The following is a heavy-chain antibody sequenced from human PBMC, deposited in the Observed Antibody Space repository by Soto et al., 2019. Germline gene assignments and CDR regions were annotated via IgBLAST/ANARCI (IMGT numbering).Heavy chain of an antibody. CDR3: ARDLLGMDVGAGFGFDP. J-gene: IGHJ5*02. Sequence: QVQLQESGPGLVKPSQTLSLTCTVSGGSISSGGYYWSWIRQHPGKGLEWIGYIYYSGSTYYNPSLKSRVTISVDTSKNQFSLKLSSVTAADTAVYCCARDLLGMDVGAGFGFDPWGQGTLVTVSS. D-gene: IGHD6-19*01. CDR1: GGSISSGGYY. V-gene: IGHV4-31*03. CDR2: IYYSGST.